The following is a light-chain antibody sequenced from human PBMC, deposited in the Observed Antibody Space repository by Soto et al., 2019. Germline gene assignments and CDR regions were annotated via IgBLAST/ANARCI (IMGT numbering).Light chain of an antibody. CDR3: QQYYNWPYT. CDR1: QSVGRN. Sequence: EIVMTQSPVALSVSPGERAALSCRASQSVGRNFAWYQQRPGQAPRVLIYGTSTSATGVPARFSGSGSGTDFTLTISSLQSEDFPVYYCQQYYNWPYTFGQGTRLEIK. V-gene: IGKV3-15*01. J-gene: IGKJ2*01. CDR2: GTS.